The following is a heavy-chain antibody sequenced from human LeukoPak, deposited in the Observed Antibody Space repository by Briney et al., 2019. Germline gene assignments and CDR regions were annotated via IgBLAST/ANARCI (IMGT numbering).Heavy chain of an antibody. Sequence: SETLSLTCTVSGGSISSYYWSWIRQPAGKGLEWIGRIYTSGSTNYNPSLKSRVTMSVDTSKNQLSLKLSSVTAADTAVYYCARESQSPITIFGVVTTHGMDVWGQGTTVTVSS. CDR2: IYTSGST. V-gene: IGHV4-4*07. CDR1: GGSISSYY. CDR3: ARESQSPITIFGVVTTHGMDV. D-gene: IGHD3-3*01. J-gene: IGHJ6*02.